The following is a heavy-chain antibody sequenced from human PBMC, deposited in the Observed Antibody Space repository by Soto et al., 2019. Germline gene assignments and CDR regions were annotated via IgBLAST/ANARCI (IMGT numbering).Heavy chain of an antibody. Sequence: ASVKASCKASGSTFTSYGISWVRQAPGQGLEWLGWISAYNVNTNYAQKLPGSVTMTTDTSTSTAYMELRSQRSGGAAVYYYARDKVVVPAGRGHWCDTWGQGTLVTVSS. CDR2: ISAYNVNT. V-gene: IGHV1-18*04. J-gene: IGHJ5*02. CDR1: GSTFTSYG. D-gene: IGHD2-2*01. CDR3: ARDKVVVPAGRGHWCDT.